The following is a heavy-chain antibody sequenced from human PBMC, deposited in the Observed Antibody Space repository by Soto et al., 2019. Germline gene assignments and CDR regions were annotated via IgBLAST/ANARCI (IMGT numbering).Heavy chain of an antibody. V-gene: IGHV1-69*13. J-gene: IGHJ6*02. CDR2: IIPIFGTA. CDR3: ARDARRRDGYNEGGMDV. CDR1: GCTFSIYA. D-gene: IGHD5-12*01. Sequence: SVKVSCKAAGCTFSIYAISCVVQSPLQWLEWMGGIIPIFGTANYAQKFQGRVTITADESTSTAYMELSSLRSEDTAVYYCARDARRRDGYNEGGMDVWGQGTTVTVSS.